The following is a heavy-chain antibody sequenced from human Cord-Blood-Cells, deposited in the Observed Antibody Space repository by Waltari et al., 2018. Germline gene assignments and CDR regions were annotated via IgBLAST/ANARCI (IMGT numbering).Heavy chain of an antibody. CDR2: IIPIFGTA. J-gene: IGHJ5*02. CDR1: GGTFSSYA. V-gene: IGHV1-69*06. CDR3: ARDGSSSWFDP. Sequence: VQLVQSWAAAKKHRSSVQVSCKASGGTFSSYAISWVRQAPAQGLECMGGIIPIFGTANYATKFQGRVTITADKSTSAAYMELSSLRSEDTAVYYCARDGSSSWFDPWGQGTLVTVSS. D-gene: IGHD6-6*01.